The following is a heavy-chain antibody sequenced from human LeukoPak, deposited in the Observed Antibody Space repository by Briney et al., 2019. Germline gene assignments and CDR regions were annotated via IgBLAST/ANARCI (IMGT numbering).Heavy chain of an antibody. CDR3: ARRLDC. Sequence: GGSLRLSCAASGFTFTSYSMNWVRQAPGKGLEWVSYISETSSFMYYADSVKGRFTITRDNAKNSLYLQMSSLRAEDRAVYYCARRLDCWGQGTLVTVSS. CDR1: GFTFTSYS. J-gene: IGHJ4*02. V-gene: IGHV3-48*01. CDR2: ISETSSFM.